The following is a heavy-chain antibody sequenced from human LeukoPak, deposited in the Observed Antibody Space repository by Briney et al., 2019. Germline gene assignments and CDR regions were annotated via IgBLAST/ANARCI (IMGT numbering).Heavy chain of an antibody. J-gene: IGHJ5*02. CDR1: GFTFSSYV. V-gene: IGHV3-23*01. CDR2: ISGSGGST. D-gene: IGHD2-15*01. CDR3: TKHMKDIVVVVATNWFDP. Sequence: QPGGSLRLSCAASGFTFSSYVMSWVRQAPGKGLEWVSGISGSGGSTYYADSVKGRFTISRDSSKNTLYLQMNSLRAEDTAVYYCTKHMKDIVVVVATNWFDPWGQGTLVTVSS.